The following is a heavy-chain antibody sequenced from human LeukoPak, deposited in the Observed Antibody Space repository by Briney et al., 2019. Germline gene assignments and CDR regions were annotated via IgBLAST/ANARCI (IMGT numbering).Heavy chain of an antibody. D-gene: IGHD6-13*01. V-gene: IGHV1-69*13. CDR2: IIPIFGTA. CDR3: ARVSSWSRPGWFDP. Sequence: ASMKVSCKASGGAFSSYAISWVRQAPGQGLEWMGGIIPIFGTANYAQKFQGRVTITADESTSTAYMELSSLRSEDTAVYYCARVSSWSRPGWFDPWGQGTLVTVSS. CDR1: GGAFSSYA. J-gene: IGHJ5*02.